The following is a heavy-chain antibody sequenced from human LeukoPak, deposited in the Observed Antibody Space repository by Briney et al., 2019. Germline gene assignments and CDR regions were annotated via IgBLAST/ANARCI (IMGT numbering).Heavy chain of an antibody. J-gene: IGHJ4*02. CDR1: GITVSNYY. D-gene: IGHD3-16*02. CDR2: TDRGGST. V-gene: IGHV3-53*01. Sequence: GGSLRLSCAASGITVSNYYISWVRQAPGKGLEWVSVTDRGGSTYYADPVKGRFTVSRDNSENTLYLQMNSLRAEDMAVYYCGTTTLSATWNYWGQGTLVTVSS. CDR3: GTTTLSATWNY.